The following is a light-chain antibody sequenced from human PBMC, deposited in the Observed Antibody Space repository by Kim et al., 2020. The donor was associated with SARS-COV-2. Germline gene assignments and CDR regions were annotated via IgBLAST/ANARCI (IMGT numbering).Light chain of an antibody. CDR2: GNS. CDR3: QSYDSSLSGSVV. J-gene: IGLJ2*01. CDR1: SSNIGAGYD. Sequence: VTISCTGSSSNIGAGYDVRWYQQLPGIAPKLLIYGNSNRPSGVPDRFSGSESGTSASLAITGLQAEDEADYYCQSYDSSLSGSVVFGGGTQLTVL. V-gene: IGLV1-40*01.